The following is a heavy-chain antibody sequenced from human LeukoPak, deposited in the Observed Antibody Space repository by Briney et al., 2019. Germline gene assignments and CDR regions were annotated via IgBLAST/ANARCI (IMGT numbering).Heavy chain of an antibody. CDR1: GFAFRDYS. J-gene: IGHJ4*02. CDR3: ASGGATVWGY. D-gene: IGHD3-16*01. Sequence: GGSLRLSCAASGFAFRDYSMNWVREAPGKGLEWISAITSDSNLIYYADSMRGRITISRDNAENSVYLQMNGLRAEDTAIYYCASGGATVWGYWGQGALVIVSS. CDR2: ITSDSNLI. V-gene: IGHV3-21*06.